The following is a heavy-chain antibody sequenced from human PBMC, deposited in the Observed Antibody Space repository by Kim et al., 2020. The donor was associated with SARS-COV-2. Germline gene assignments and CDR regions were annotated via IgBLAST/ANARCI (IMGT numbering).Heavy chain of an antibody. V-gene: IGHV3-11*06. CDR1: GFTFSDYY. CDR2: ISSSSSYT. CDR3: ARGRVRATVSDY. J-gene: IGHJ4*02. Sequence: GGSLRLSCAASGFTFSDYYMSWIRQAPGKGLEWVSYISSSSSYTNYADSVKGRFTISRDNAKNSLYLQMNSLRAEDTAVYYCARGRVRATVSDYWGQGTLVTVSS. D-gene: IGHD1-26*01.